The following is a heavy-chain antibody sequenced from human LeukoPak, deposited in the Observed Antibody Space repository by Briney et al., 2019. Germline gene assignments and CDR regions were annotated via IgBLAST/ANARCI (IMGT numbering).Heavy chain of an antibody. CDR3: ARHVPLCSGGSCYYYYYYMDV. V-gene: IGHV4-39*01. D-gene: IGHD2-15*01. Sequence: SSETLSLTCTVSGGSISSSSYYWGWIRQPPGKGLEWIGSIYYSGSTYYNPSLKSRVTISVDTSKNQFSLKLSSVTAADTAVYYCARHVPLCSGGSCYYYYYYMDVWGKGTTVTVSS. CDR2: IYYSGST. J-gene: IGHJ6*03. CDR1: GGSISSSSYY.